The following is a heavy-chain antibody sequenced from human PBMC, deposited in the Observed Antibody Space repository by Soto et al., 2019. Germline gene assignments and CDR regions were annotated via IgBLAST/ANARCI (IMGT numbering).Heavy chain of an antibody. Sequence: VQLVESGGGVVQPGRSLRLSCAASGFTFSSYGMHWVRQAPGKGLEWVAVIWYDGSNKYYADSVKGRFTTSRDNSKNTLYLQMNSLRAEDTAVYYCARDRVAMESWGQGTLVTVSS. V-gene: IGHV3-33*01. CDR3: ARDRVAMES. CDR2: IWYDGSNK. J-gene: IGHJ5*02. D-gene: IGHD1-1*01. CDR1: GFTFSSYG.